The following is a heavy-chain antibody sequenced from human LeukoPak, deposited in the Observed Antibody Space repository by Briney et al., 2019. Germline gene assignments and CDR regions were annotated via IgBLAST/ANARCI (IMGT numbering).Heavy chain of an antibody. Sequence: SQTLSLTCGISGDNVSSNSASWNWIRQSPSRGLEWLGRTYYRSKWYNDYAESVKSRIIINPDTSKNQFSLQLNSVTPEDTAVYYCSRGSAFDIWGHGTMVTVSS. CDR2: TYYRSKWYN. V-gene: IGHV6-1*01. J-gene: IGHJ3*02. CDR1: GDNVSSNSAS. CDR3: SRGSAFDI.